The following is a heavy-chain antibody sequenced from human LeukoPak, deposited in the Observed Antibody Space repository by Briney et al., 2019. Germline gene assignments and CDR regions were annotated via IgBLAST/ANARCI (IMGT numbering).Heavy chain of an antibody. V-gene: IGHV4-59*05. Sequence: PSETLSLTCTVSGGSISSYYWSWIRQPPGKGLEWIGSIYYSGSTYYNPSLKSRVTISVDTSKNQFSLKLSSVTAADTAVYYCARHGANYGDYGSYAPSDAFDIWGQGTMVTVSS. CDR2: IYYSGST. J-gene: IGHJ3*02. CDR1: GGSISSYY. D-gene: IGHD4-17*01. CDR3: ARHGANYGDYGSYAPSDAFDI.